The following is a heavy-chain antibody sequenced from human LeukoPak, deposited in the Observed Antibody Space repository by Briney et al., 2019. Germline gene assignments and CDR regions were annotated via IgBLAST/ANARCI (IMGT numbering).Heavy chain of an antibody. CDR3: AREIGGVSDY. V-gene: IGHV3-9*01. CDR1: GFAFDDNS. D-gene: IGHD2-8*02. J-gene: IGHJ4*02. CDR2: ISWNSGNK. Sequence: GRSLRLSCVASGFAFDDNSTHWVRQAPGKGLVWVSGISWNSGNKGYADSVKGRFIISRDNAKNSLYLEMNSLTHDDTALYYCAREIGGVSDYWGQGTLVTVSS.